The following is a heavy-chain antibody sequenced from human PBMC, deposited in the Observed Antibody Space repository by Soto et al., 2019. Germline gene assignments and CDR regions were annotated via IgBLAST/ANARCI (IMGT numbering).Heavy chain of an antibody. CDR2: ISADGANK. CDR3: ARAPTSRFDY. CDR1: GFTFSTFA. Sequence: GGSLRLSCSASGFTFSTFAVHWVRQAPGKGLEWVAVISADGANKYYADSVKGRFTISRDNSKNTLFLQMDSLRTEDTAMYYCARAPTSRFDYWGQGTLVTVSS. J-gene: IGHJ4*02. V-gene: IGHV3-30-3*01.